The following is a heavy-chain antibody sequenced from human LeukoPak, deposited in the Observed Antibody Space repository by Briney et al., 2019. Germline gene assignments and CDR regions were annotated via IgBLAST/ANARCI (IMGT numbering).Heavy chain of an antibody. J-gene: IGHJ4*02. D-gene: IGHD6-13*01. V-gene: IGHV3-9*01. CDR1: GFTFDDYA. CDR3: AKEGVAAAGTFDY. Sequence: GGSLRLSCAASGFTFDDYAMHWVRHAPGKGLEWVSGISWNSGSIGYADSVKGRFTISRDNSKNTLYLQMNSLRAEDTAVYYCAKEGVAAAGTFDYWGQGTLVTVSS. CDR2: ISWNSGSI.